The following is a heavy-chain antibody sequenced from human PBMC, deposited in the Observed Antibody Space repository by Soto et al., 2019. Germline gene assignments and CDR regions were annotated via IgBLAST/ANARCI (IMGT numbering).Heavy chain of an antibody. V-gene: IGHV3-11*01. CDR3: ARVSPPCDS. CDR2: ISSSGSTI. CDR1: GFTFSDDY. D-gene: IGHD3-3*02. J-gene: IGHJ4*02. Sequence: QVQLVESGGGLVKPGGSLRLSCAASGFTFSDDYMSWIRQAPGKGLALVSYISSSGSTIYDADYVKGRFTIARDNAKNALYLQMNSLRAEDTTVYYGARVSPPCDSWGQGTLFTVSS.